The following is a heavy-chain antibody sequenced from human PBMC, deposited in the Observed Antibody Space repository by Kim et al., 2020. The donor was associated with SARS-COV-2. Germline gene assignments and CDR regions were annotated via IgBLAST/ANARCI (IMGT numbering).Heavy chain of an antibody. CDR3: AKGASESYSRSWYGN. CDR2: ISWNSGSI. Sequence: GGSLRLSCAASGFTFDDYAMHWVRQAPGKGLEWVSGISWNSGSIGYADSVKGRFTISSDNAKNSLYLQMNSLRAEDTALYYCAKGASESYSRSWYGNWGQGTLVTVSS. V-gene: IGHV3-9*01. D-gene: IGHD6-13*01. CDR1: GFTFDDYA. J-gene: IGHJ4*02.